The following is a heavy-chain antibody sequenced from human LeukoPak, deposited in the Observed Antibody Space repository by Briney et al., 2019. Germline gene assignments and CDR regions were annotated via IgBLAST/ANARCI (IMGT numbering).Heavy chain of an antibody. CDR3: ASGGFRVFTPHA. D-gene: IGHD3-16*01. J-gene: IGHJ5*02. Sequence: PSETLSLTCTVSGGSLRSYYWRWIRQPPGKGREGVGYIYYSGSTNYNPSLKSQVPISVDTSQNQSSLKLSSVTAADTAVYYCASGGFRVFTPHAWGQGTLVTVSS. CDR2: IYYSGST. V-gene: IGHV4-59*01. CDR1: GGSLRSYY.